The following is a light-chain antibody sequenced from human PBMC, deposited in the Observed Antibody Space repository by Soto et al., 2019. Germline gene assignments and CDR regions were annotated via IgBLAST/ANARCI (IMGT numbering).Light chain of an antibody. V-gene: IGLV2-23*01. CDR2: EGS. CDR1: SNDVGSYNL. Sequence: QSALTQPASVSGSPGQLITISCTGTSNDVGSYNLVSWYQHHPGKAPKLMIFEGSKRPSGVSNRFSGSKSGNTASLTISGLQAEDEADFYCCSYAGSNYYVFGTGTKLTVL. J-gene: IGLJ1*01. CDR3: CSYAGSNYYV.